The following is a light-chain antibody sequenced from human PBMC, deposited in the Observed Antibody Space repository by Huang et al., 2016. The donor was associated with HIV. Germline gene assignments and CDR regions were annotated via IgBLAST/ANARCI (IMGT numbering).Light chain of an antibody. Sequence: EIVLTQSPGTLSLSPGERATLSCRASQGVSSTFLAWYQQKPGQAPGLLIYGASNSATGIPYRFSGSGSGTDFTLTISRLEPEDFAVYHCQQYDSSPMYTFGQGTKLEIK. J-gene: IGKJ2*01. V-gene: IGKV3-20*01. CDR3: QQYDSSPMYT. CDR1: QGVSSTF. CDR2: GAS.